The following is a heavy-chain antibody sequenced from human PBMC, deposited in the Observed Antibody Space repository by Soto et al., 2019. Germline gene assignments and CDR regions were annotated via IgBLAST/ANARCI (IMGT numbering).Heavy chain of an antibody. V-gene: IGHV1-18*01. CDR3: AREGEMPYYYVGLDV. D-gene: IGHD3-16*01. CDR2: ISGYNGHT. J-gene: IGHJ6*02. Sequence: QVQLVQSGAEVRKPGASVKVSCKASGYTFTTYGISWVRQAPGQGLEWMGWISGYNGHTKYAQKLQGRVTMTTATGXXTVDMDLRSLRSDDTAVYYCAREGEMPYYYVGLDVWGQGTTVTVSS. CDR1: GYTFTTYG.